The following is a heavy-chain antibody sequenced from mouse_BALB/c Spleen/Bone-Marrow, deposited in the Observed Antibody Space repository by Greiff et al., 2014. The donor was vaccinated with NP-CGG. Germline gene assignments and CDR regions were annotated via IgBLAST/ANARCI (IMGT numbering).Heavy chain of an antibody. CDR1: GFSFSGYG. D-gene: IGHD1-1*01. CDR2: IGVGGTYT. Sequence: EVKLVESGGDLVKPGGSLKLSCAASGFSFSGYGMSWVRQTPDKRLEWVATIGVGGTYTYYPDSVKGRFTISGDNAKNTLYLRMSSLKSEDTAMYYCARPFTTVVATVFAYWGQGTLVTVSA. CDR3: ARPFTTVVATVFAY. J-gene: IGHJ3*01. V-gene: IGHV5-6*01.